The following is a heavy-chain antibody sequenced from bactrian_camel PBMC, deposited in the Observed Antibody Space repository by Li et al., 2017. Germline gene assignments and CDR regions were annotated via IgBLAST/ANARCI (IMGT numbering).Heavy chain of an antibody. D-gene: IGHD5*01. CDR1: GFTASLYA. CDR2: IRSGGDNT. J-gene: IGHJ4*01. CDR3: LSSLGSDEGY. Sequence: QLVESGGGLVQPGGSLRLSCVASGFTASLYAMSWVRQAPGKGLEWVSTIRSGGDNTYYLDSVKGRFTVSRDDAKNTMYLQLNSLQTEDTAMYYCLSSLGSDEGYWGQGTQVTVS. V-gene: IGHV3S40*01.